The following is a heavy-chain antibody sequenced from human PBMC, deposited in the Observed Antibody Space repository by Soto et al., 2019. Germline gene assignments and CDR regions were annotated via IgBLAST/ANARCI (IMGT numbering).Heavy chain of an antibody. V-gene: IGHV3-21*01. CDR3: ARDRIKYCSSTSCYPYVY. CDR1: GFTFSSYS. J-gene: IGHJ4*02. Sequence: GGSLRLSCAASGFTFSSYSMNWVRQAPGKGLEWVSSISSSSSYVYYADSVKGRFTISRDNAKNSLYLQMNSLRAEDTAVYYCARDRIKYCSSTSCYPYVYWGQGTLVTVSS. D-gene: IGHD2-2*01. CDR2: ISSSSSYV.